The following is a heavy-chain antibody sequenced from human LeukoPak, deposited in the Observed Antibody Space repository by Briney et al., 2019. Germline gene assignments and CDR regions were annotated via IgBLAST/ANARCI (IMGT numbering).Heavy chain of an antibody. J-gene: IGHJ6*03. CDR2: MYSSGNT. Sequence: NPSETLSLTCTVSGGSISSSSYYWGWIRQPPGKGLEWIGSMYSSGNTYYNPSLKSRVTISVDTSKNQFSLKLSSVTAADTAVYYCARNIAVAGRGDYMDVWGKGTTVTISS. CDR3: ARNIAVAGRGDYMDV. D-gene: IGHD6-19*01. CDR1: GGSISSSSYY. V-gene: IGHV4-39*01.